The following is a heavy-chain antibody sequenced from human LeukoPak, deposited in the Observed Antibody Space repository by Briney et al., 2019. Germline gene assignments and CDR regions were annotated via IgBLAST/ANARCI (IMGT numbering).Heavy chain of an antibody. CDR3: ARVGNPNYDYVWGSYRFDY. D-gene: IGHD3-16*02. Sequence: TGGSLRLSCAASGFTVSSNYMNWVRQAPGKGLEWVSVIYSGGSTYYADSVKGRFTISRDNSKNTLYLQMNSLRAEDTAVYYCARVGNPNYDYVWGSYRFDYWGQGTLVTVSS. J-gene: IGHJ4*02. CDR2: IYSGGST. V-gene: IGHV3-53*01. CDR1: GFTVSSNY.